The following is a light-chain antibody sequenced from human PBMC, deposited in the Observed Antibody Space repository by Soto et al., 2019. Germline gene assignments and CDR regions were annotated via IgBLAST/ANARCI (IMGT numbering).Light chain of an antibody. Sequence: QSVLTQPRSVAGSPGQSVTISCTGTNSDVGAYDYVSWYQQHPGKAPKFIIYDVNKRPSGVPDRFSGSKSGNTASLTISGLQPDDEADYYCCSFAGLYILGVFGGGTNLTVL. CDR2: DVN. J-gene: IGLJ2*01. CDR3: CSFAGLYILGV. CDR1: NSDVGAYDY. V-gene: IGLV2-11*01.